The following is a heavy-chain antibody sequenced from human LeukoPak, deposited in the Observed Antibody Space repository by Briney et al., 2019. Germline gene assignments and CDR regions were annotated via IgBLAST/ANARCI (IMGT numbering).Heavy chain of an antibody. V-gene: IGHV3-7*02. CDR1: GYPYSDYW. Sequence: GGSLRLSCAASGYPYSDYWMSWVRQAPGKGLEWVANIKQDEGDKYYVDSVTGRFTISRDNARNSLYLEMNSLRAEDTAVYYCATSLQAVVDYWGQGTLVTVSS. J-gene: IGHJ4*02. CDR2: IKQDEGDK. CDR3: ATSLQAVVDY.